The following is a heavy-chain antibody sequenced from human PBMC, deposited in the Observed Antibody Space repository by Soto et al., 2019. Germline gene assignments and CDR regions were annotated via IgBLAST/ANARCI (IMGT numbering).Heavy chain of an antibody. Sequence: EVQLLESGGGLAQPGGSLSLSCAVSGFTFNTFAMSWVRQAPGGGLEWVSSTTSGGDYTYYAASVKGRFTISRDNFMDILYLQLNSLRPDDTAIYYCAKGGISTTGLDSWGQGTLVTVSS. V-gene: IGHV3-23*01. CDR3: AKGGISTTGLDS. J-gene: IGHJ4*02. CDR2: TTSGGDYT. D-gene: IGHD3-9*01. CDR1: GFTFNTFA.